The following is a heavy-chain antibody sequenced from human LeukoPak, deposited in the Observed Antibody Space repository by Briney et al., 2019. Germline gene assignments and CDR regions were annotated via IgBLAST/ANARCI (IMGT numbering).Heavy chain of an antibody. J-gene: IGHJ6*02. D-gene: IGHD3-22*01. CDR1: GFTFSSYA. Sequence: GGSLRLSCAASGFTFSSYAMHWVRQAPGKGLKWVAVISYDGSNKYYADSVKGRFTISRDNSKNTLYLQMNSLRAEDTAVYYCARDFLYYDSSGYYPNSYYYYGMDVWGQGTTVTVSS. V-gene: IGHV3-30-3*01. CDR2: ISYDGSNK. CDR3: ARDFLYYDSSGYYPNSYYYYGMDV.